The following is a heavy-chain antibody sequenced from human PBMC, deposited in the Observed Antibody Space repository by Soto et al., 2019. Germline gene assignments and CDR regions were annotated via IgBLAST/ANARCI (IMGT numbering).Heavy chain of an antibody. D-gene: IGHD5-12*01. V-gene: IGHV4-39*07. CDR2: IYYSGNT. J-gene: IGHJ4*02. CDR3: AREGNLGRWLQPLDF. CDR1: GGSVSSSSCY. Sequence: PSETLSLTCTVSGGSVSSSSCYWGWIRQPPGKGLEWIGSIYYSGNTNYNPSLKSRVSMSVDTSKNQFSLRLISVTAADTAKYFCAREGNLGRWLQPLDFWGQGTLVTVSS.